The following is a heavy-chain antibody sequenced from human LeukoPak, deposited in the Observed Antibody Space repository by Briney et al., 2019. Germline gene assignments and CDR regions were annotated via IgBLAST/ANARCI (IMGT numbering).Heavy chain of an antibody. CDR2: INPNSGDT. CDR3: ARPAVATIDWFDP. Sequence: GASVKVSCKASGYTFTDYYLHWVRQAPGQGLEWTGWINPNSGDTNYARKFQGTVTMTRDTSINTAYMELSSLRSDDTAVYYCARPAVATIDWFDPWGQGTLVTVSS. D-gene: IGHD6-19*01. J-gene: IGHJ5*02. CDR1: GYTFTDYY. V-gene: IGHV1-2*02.